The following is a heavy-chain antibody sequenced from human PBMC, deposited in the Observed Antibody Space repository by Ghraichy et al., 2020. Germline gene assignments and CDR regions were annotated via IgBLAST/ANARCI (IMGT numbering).Heavy chain of an antibody. CDR3: AKERDTSGYYSFRGDYYGMDV. D-gene: IGHD3-22*01. V-gene: IGHV3-30*18. CDR2: TSYDGSNK. Sequence: GGSLRLSCAASGFTFGRYGMHWVRQAPDRGLEWVAVTSYDGSNKFYGASVQGRFTISRDNSKNTLFLQMNSLRPEDTAVYYCAKERDTSGYYSFRGDYYGMDVWGQGTTVTVSS. CDR1: GFTFGRYG. J-gene: IGHJ6*02.